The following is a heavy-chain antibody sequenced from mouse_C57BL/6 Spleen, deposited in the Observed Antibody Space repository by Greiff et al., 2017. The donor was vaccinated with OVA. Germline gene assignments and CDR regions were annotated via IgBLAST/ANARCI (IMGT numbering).Heavy chain of an antibody. CDR3: ATSHGYYFDY. V-gene: IGHV5-17*01. CDR2: ISSGSSTI. CDR1: GFTFSDYG. J-gene: IGHJ2*01. D-gene: IGHD2-2*01. Sequence: EVKLMESGGGLVKPGGSLKLSCAASGFTFSDYGMHWVRQAPEKGLEWVAYISSGSSTIYYADTVKGRFTISRDNAKNTLFLQMTSLRSEDTAMYYCATSHGYYFDYWGQGTTLTVSS.